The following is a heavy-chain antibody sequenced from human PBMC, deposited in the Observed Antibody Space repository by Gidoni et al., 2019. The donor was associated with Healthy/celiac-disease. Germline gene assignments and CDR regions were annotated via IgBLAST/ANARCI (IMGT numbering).Heavy chain of an antibody. D-gene: IGHD3-3*01. CDR3: AKEVDLIPTYYDFWSGYYRGASFDY. J-gene: IGHJ4*02. Sequence: EVQLLESGGGLVQPGGSLRLSCAASGFTFSSYSMRWVRQAPGKGLEWVSAIRGSGGSTYYADSVKGRFTISRDNSKNTLYLQMNSLRAEDTAVYYCAKEVDLIPTYYDFWSGYYRGASFDYWGQGTLVTVSS. CDR1: GFTFSSYS. V-gene: IGHV3-23*01. CDR2: IRGSGGST.